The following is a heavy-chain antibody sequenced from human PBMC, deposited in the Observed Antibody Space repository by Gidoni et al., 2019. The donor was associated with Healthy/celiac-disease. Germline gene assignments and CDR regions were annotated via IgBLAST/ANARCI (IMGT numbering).Heavy chain of an antibody. J-gene: IGHJ3*02. D-gene: IGHD3-22*01. Sequence: QVQLVQSGAEVKKPGAAVKVSCKASGYTFTSYYLHWVLQAPGQGLEWMGIINPSGGSTSYAQKFQGRVTMTRDTSTSTVYMELSSLRSEDTAVYYCARDQRHYDSSGYIIAFDIWGQGTMVTVSS. V-gene: IGHV1-46*01. CDR2: INPSGGST. CDR1: GYTFTSYY. CDR3: ARDQRHYDSSGYIIAFDI.